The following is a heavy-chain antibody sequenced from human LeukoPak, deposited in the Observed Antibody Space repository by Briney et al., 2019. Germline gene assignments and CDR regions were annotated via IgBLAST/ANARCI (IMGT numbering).Heavy chain of an antibody. CDR1: GGSVSSGSYY. CDR3: AREIVATTPHLINWFDP. Sequence: PPETLSLTCTVSGGSVSSGSYYWSWIRQPPGKGLEWIGYIYYSGSTNYNPSLKSRVTISVDTSKNQFSLKLSSVTAADTAVYYCAREIVATTPHLINWFDPWGQGTLVTVSS. J-gene: IGHJ5*02. CDR2: IYYSGST. V-gene: IGHV4-61*01. D-gene: IGHD5-12*01.